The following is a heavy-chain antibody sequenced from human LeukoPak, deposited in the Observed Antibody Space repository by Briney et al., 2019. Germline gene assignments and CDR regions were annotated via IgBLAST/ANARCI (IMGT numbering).Heavy chain of an antibody. CDR1: GFTFGNAG. Sequence: PGASLRLSRAPSGFTFGNAGLSWGRQAPRKGREWVGRIKRKTDGGTTDYAEYVKGRFTISRDDLKNTLYLQMHSLKTEDTAVYFWTKEYYYDSGGYNPGFDYWGQGTLVIVSS. V-gene: IGHV3-15*01. J-gene: IGHJ4*02. CDR2: IKRKTDGGTT. CDR3: TKEYYYDSGGYNPGFDY. D-gene: IGHD3-22*01.